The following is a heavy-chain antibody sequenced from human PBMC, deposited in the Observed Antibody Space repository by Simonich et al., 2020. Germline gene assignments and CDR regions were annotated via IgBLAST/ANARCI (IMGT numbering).Heavy chain of an antibody. V-gene: IGHV1-69*13. CDR1: GGTFSSYA. CDR2: SIPIFGTE. CDR3: ALRGGDFNFWSGYRFDP. Sequence: QVQLVQSGAEVKKPGSSVKVSCKASGGTFSSYAISWVRQAPGQGLGGLGGSIPIFGTENYAQKFQGRVTMTADESTSTAYMELSSLRSEDTAVYYCALRGGDFNFWSGYRFDPWGQGTLVTVSS. J-gene: IGHJ5*02. D-gene: IGHD3-3*01.